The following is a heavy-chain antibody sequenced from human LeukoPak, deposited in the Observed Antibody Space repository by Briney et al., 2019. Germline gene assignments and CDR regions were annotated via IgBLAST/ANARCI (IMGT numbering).Heavy chain of an antibody. V-gene: IGHV3-48*01. CDR2: ISSSRSTI. Sequence: GGSLRLSCAASGFTFTSYSMNWVRQAPGKGLEWVSYISSSRSTIYYADSVKGRFTISRDNAKNSLFLQMNSLRAEDTAVYYCARDRYPITTSRNWLDPWGQGTLVTVSS. CDR3: ARDRYPITTSRNWLDP. D-gene: IGHD3-22*01. J-gene: IGHJ5*02. CDR1: GFTFTSYS.